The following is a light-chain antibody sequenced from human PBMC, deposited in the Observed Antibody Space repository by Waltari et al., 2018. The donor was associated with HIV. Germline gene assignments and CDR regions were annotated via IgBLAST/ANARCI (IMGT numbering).Light chain of an antibody. CDR2: EVT. J-gene: IGLJ2*01. CDR3: SSYTSSSTVV. Sequence: QSALTQPASVAGSPGQSITISCTGTTSDVGGFYYVSWYQQHPGTAPKLLIYEVTNRPSGVSNRFSGSKSGNTASLTISGLQADDEADYYCSSYTSSSTVVFGGVTKLTVL. V-gene: IGLV2-14*01. CDR1: TSDVGGFYY.